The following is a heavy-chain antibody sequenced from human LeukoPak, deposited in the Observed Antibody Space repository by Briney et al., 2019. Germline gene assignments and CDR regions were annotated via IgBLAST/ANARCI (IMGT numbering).Heavy chain of an antibody. V-gene: IGHV3-7*01. CDR1: GFTFSNYW. CDR3: VTGPFDY. D-gene: IGHD3-10*01. CDR2: IQQDGSEQ. Sequence: PGGSLRLSCAASGFTFSNYWMHWVRQAPGKGLEWVANIQQDGSEQYYVDSVKGRFTISRDNAKNSLYLQMNSLRAGDTAVYYCVTGPFDYWGQGTLVTVSS. J-gene: IGHJ4*02.